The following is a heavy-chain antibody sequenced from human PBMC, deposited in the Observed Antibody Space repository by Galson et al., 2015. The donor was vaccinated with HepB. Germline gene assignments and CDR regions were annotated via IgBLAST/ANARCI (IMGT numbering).Heavy chain of an antibody. CDR2: MSYDGINK. CDR3: ATPRQVTTYSPFDY. V-gene: IGHV3-30*04. CDR1: GFTFRNYA. D-gene: IGHD4-17*01. Sequence: SLRLSCAASGFTFRNYAMHWVRQAPGKGLEWVALMSYDGINKYYTESVKGRFTISRDNSKNTLYLQMSSLRPEDTAVYYCATPRQVTTYSPFDYWGQGTLVTVSS. J-gene: IGHJ4*02.